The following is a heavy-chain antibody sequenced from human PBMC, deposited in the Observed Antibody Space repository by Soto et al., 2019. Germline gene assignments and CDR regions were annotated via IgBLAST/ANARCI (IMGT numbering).Heavy chain of an antibody. CDR1: GYSFTSYW. Sequence: PGESLKISCKGSGYSFTSYWIGWVRQMPGKGLEWMGIIYPGDSDTRYSPSFQGQVTISADKSISTAYLQWSSLKASDTAMYYCARADTAMVMEPPGFDYWGQGTLVTVSS. CDR3: ARADTAMVMEPPGFDY. D-gene: IGHD5-18*01. V-gene: IGHV5-51*01. J-gene: IGHJ4*02. CDR2: IYPGDSDT.